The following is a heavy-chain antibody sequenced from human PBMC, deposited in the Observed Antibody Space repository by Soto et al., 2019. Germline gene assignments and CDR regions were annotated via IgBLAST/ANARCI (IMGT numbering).Heavy chain of an antibody. Sequence: QVQLVQSGAEVKKPGASVKVSCKASGYTFTSYGISWVRQAPGQGLEWMGWISAYNGNTNYAQKLQGRVTMTTDTCTSHAYMELRSLRSDDTAVYYCARSPKDRFHDSSGYYGDYWGQGTLFTVSS. V-gene: IGHV1-18*01. CDR1: GYTFTSYG. CDR3: ARSPKDRFHDSSGYYGDY. J-gene: IGHJ4*02. D-gene: IGHD3-22*01. CDR2: ISAYNGNT.